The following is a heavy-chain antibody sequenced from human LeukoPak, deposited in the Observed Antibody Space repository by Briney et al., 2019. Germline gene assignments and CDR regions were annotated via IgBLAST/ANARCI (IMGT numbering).Heavy chain of an antibody. J-gene: IGHJ6*03. Sequence: ASVKVSCKASGYTFSNYNIHWLRQAPGQGLEWVGWVTAFNENTHYSRKVQGRVTMTRDTSTSTAYMELRSLRSDDTAVYYCARNTYGYKFSMDVWGKGTTVTVSS. CDR3: ARNTYGYKFSMDV. V-gene: IGHV1-18*04. CDR1: GYTFSNYN. CDR2: VTAFNENT. D-gene: IGHD5-24*01.